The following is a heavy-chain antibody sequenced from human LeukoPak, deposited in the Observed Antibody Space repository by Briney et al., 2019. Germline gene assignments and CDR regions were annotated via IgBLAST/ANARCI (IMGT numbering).Heavy chain of an antibody. CDR2: ITGSGDTT. Sequence: GSLRLSCAASGFIFRNYAMSWVRQAPGKGLEWVSAITGSGDTTYYADSVKGRFTVSRDNSKNTLYVEMNTLRAEDTAVYYCAKDLSSSGWLQGWFDPWGQGTLVTVSS. J-gene: IGHJ5*02. V-gene: IGHV3-23*01. CDR3: AKDLSSSGWLQGWFDP. CDR1: GFIFRNYA. D-gene: IGHD6-19*01.